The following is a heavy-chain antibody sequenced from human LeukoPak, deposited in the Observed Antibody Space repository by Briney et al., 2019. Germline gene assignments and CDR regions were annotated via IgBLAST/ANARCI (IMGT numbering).Heavy chain of an antibody. D-gene: IGHD1-7*01. J-gene: IGHJ6*03. CDR2: ISSSSSTI. CDR1: GFTFSSYS. CDR3: ARLLSYQELYYKDV. V-gene: IGHV3-48*04. Sequence: GGSLRLSCAASGFTFSSYSMNWVRQAPGKGLEWVSYISSSSSTIYYADSVNGRFTISKNNAKNSPYLQMNSLRAEDTAVYYCARLLSYQELYYKDVWGKGTTVTVSS.